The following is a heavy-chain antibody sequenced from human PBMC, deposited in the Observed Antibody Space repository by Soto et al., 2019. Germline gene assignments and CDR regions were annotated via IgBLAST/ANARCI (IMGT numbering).Heavy chain of an antibody. CDR3: ARDFWSGYLHYFDY. CDR2: IYYSGST. J-gene: IGHJ4*02. D-gene: IGHD3-3*01. V-gene: IGHV4-31*03. CDR1: GGSISSGGYY. Sequence: QVQLQESGPGLVKPSQTLSLTCTVSGGSISSGGYYWSWIRQHPGKGLEWIGYIYYSGSTYYNPSLKSRVTISVDTSKNQFSLKLSSVTAADTAVYYCARDFWSGYLHYFDYWGQGTLVTVSS.